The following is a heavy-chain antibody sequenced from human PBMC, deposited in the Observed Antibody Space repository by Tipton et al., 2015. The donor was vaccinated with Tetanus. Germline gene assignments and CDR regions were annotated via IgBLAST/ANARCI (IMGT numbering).Heavy chain of an antibody. J-gene: IGHJ6*02. V-gene: IGHV4-59*02. CDR3: ARDRGVRGGYYYYHGMDV. D-gene: IGHD3-10*01. Sequence: LRLSCTVSGDSVSGYYWSWIRQPPGKGLEWIGYVYYTGSTNHNPSLKSRVTISMDRSKNQISLQLTSVTAADTAVYFCARDRGVRGGYYYYHGMDVWGQGTTVTVSS. CDR2: VYYTGST. CDR1: GDSVSGYY.